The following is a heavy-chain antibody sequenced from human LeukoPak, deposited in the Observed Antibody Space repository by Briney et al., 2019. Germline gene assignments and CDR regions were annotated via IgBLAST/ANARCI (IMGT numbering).Heavy chain of an antibody. CDR3: ARIRSPRFRFLEWFPPEYYFDY. CDR1: GGSISSSSYY. CDR2: IYYSGST. Sequence: PSETLSLTCTVSGGSISSSSYYWGWIRQPPGKGLEWIGSIYYSGSTYYNPSLKSRVTISVDTSKNQFSLKLSSVTAADTAVYYCARIRSPRFRFLEWFPPEYYFDYWGQGTLVTVSS. V-gene: IGHV4-39*07. J-gene: IGHJ4*02. D-gene: IGHD3-3*01.